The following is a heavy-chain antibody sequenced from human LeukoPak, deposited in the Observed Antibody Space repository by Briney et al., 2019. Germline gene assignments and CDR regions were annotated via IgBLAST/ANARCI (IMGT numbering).Heavy chain of an antibody. J-gene: IGHJ5*02. V-gene: IGHV1-58*02. CDR3: AGTLEGNWFDP. Sequence: GASVKVSCKASGFTFTTSAMHWVRQARGQRLEWIGWIVVGSGNTKYAQKFQERVTITRDMSTSTVYMELSSLRSEDTAVYYCAGTLEGNWFDPWGQGILVTVSS. CDR1: GFTFTTSA. CDR2: IVVGSGNT. D-gene: IGHD3-3*01.